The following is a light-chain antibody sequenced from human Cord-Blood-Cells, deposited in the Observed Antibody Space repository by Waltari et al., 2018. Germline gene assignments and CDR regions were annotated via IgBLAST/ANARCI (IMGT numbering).Light chain of an antibody. CDR2: EGS. Sequence: QSALTQPASVSGSPGQSITISCTGTSSDVGSYNLVSWYQQHPGKAPKLMIYEGSKPPSGVSNRFSGSKSGNTASLTISGLRAEDEADYYCCSYAGSSTWVFGVGTNLTVL. V-gene: IGLV2-23*01. CDR1: SSDVGSYNL. CDR3: CSYAGSSTWV. J-gene: IGLJ3*02.